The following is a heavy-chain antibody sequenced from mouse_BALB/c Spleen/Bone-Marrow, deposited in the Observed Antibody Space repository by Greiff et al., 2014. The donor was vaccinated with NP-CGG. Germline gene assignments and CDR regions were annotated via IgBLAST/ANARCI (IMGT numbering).Heavy chain of an antibody. D-gene: IGHD1-1*01. CDR1: GFNIKDTY. J-gene: IGHJ4*01. CDR3: ATLTTVVDAMDC. CDR2: IDPANGNT. Sequence: EVKLMESGAELVKPGASVKLSCTASGFNIKDTYMHWVKQRPEQGLEWIGRIDPANGNTKYDPKFQGKATITADTSSNTAYLQLSSLTSEDTAVYYCATLTTVVDAMDCWGQGTSVTVSS. V-gene: IGHV14-3*02.